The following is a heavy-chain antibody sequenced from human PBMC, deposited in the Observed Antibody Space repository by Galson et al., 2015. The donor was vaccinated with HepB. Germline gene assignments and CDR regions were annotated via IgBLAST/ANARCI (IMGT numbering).Heavy chain of an antibody. Sequence: SLRLSCAASGFTFSSYGMHWVRQAPGKGLEWVAVISYDGSNKYYADSVKGRFTISRDNSKNTLYLQMNSLRAEDTAVYYCASQGPYGDYYYYGMDVWGQGTTVTVSS. CDR2: ISYDGSNK. CDR1: GFTFSSYG. V-gene: IGHV3-30*03. CDR3: ASQGPYGDYYYYGMDV. J-gene: IGHJ6*02. D-gene: IGHD4/OR15-4a*01.